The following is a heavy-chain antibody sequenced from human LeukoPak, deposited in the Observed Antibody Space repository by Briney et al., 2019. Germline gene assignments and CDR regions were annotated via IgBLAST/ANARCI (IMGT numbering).Heavy chain of an antibody. J-gene: IGHJ3*02. CDR1: GFTFSSYS. CDR2: ISVSGNT. D-gene: IGHD3-22*01. CDR3: ASSLDCYDSRGDDGLDI. Sequence: AGSLSLTCAAYGFTFSSYSMSWVRQAPGKGLEWVSDISVSGNTYHDPSVKGRFTISRDSSKNKLYLQMNTLRAADAAVYYCASSLDCYDSRGDDGLDIWGQGTMVTVSS. V-gene: IGHV3-23*01.